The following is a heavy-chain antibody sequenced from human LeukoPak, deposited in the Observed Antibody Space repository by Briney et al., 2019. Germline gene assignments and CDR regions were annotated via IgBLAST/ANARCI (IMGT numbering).Heavy chain of an antibody. J-gene: IGHJ4*02. D-gene: IGHD3-3*02. Sequence: SETLSLTCAVYGGSFSGYYWSWIRQPPGKGLEWIGEINHSGSTNYNPSLKSRVTISVDTSKNQFSLKLSSVTAADTAVYYCAKSSLAVLDYWGQGTLVTVSS. CDR2: INHSGST. V-gene: IGHV4-34*01. CDR3: AKSSLAVLDY. CDR1: GGSFSGYY.